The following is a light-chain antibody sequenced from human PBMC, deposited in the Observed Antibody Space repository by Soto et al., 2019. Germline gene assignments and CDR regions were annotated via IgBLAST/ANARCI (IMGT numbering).Light chain of an antibody. J-gene: IGKJ4*01. CDR3: QQANSFPLT. V-gene: IGKV1-12*01. Sequence: DIQMTQSPSSVSASVGDRVTITCRASQGVSSWLAWYQQKPGKAPELLIYGSSNLQSGVPSRFSGSGSGTDFTLTIGSLQPEDSATYFCQQANSFPLTFGGGTKVEIK. CDR1: QGVSSW. CDR2: GSS.